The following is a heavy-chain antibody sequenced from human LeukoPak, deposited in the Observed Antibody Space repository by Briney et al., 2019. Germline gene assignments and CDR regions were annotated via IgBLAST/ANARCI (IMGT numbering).Heavy chain of an antibody. V-gene: IGHV3-30*02. D-gene: IGHD5-18*01. CDR1: GFTFSSYG. J-gene: IGHJ4*02. CDR2: IRYDGSNK. Sequence: GGSLRLSCAASGFTFSSYGMHWVRQAPGKGLEWVAFIRYDGSNKYYADSVKGRFTISRDNSKNTLYLQMNSLRAEDTAVYCCADMGYSYGYEDYWGQGTLVTVSS. CDR3: ADMGYSYGYEDY.